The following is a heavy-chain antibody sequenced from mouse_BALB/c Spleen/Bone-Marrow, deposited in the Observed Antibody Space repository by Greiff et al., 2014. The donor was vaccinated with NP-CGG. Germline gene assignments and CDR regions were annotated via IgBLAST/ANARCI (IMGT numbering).Heavy chain of an antibody. V-gene: IGHV14-3*02. CDR2: IDPVNGDT. CDR3: TRPSFYYGSSYWYFDV. J-gene: IGHJ1*01. CDR1: GFNIKDTY. Sequence: VQLQQSGSELVKPGASVKLSCAASGFNIKDTYMHWVKQRPEPGLEWIGRIDPVNGDTKYDPKFQGKATITADTSSNTAYLQLSSLTSEDTAVYYCTRPSFYYGSSYWYFDVWGAGTTVTVSS. D-gene: IGHD1-1*01.